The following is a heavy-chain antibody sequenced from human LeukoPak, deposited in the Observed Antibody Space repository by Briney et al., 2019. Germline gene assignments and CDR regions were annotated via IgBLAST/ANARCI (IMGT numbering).Heavy chain of an antibody. Sequence: GGSLRLSCAASGFTFSSYGMSWVRQAPGKGLEWVSGISGSGGSTYYADSVKGRFTISRDNAKNSLYLQMNSLRAEDTAVYYCARDLDSSGYKAYYFDYWGQGTLVTVSS. J-gene: IGHJ4*02. CDR2: ISGSGGST. V-gene: IGHV3-23*01. CDR1: GFTFSSYG. D-gene: IGHD3-22*01. CDR3: ARDLDSSGYKAYYFDY.